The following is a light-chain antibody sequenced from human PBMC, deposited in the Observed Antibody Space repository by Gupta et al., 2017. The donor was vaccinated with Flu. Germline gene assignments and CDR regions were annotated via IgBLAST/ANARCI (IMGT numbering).Light chain of an antibody. CDR2: EVT. V-gene: IGLV2-14*01. Sequence: SSYFCLYNFVFWYQQHPGIAPKLMISEVTNRPSGVSNRFSGSKSVNTASLTISGLQAEDEADYYCSSYSASSTLVFGGGTKLTVL. J-gene: IGLJ2*01. CDR1: SSYFCLYNF. CDR3: SSYSASSTLV.